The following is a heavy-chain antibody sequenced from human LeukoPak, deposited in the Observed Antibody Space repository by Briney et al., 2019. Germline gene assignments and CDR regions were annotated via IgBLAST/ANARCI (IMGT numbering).Heavy chain of an antibody. Sequence: SETLSLTCAVSSGSFSGYYWSWIRQPPGKGLEWIGEINHSGSTNYNPSLKSRVTISVDTSKNQFSLKLSSVTAADTAVYYCARGAPNYYGSGSPGAFDIWGQGTMVTVSS. D-gene: IGHD3-10*01. V-gene: IGHV4-34*01. J-gene: IGHJ3*02. CDR3: ARGAPNYYGSGSPGAFDI. CDR2: INHSGST. CDR1: SGSFSGYY.